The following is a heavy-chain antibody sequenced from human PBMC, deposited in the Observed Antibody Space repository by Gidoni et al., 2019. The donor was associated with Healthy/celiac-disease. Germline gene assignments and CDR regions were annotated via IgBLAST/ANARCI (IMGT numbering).Heavy chain of an antibody. CDR2: ISYDGSNK. CDR1: GFPFSSYG. J-gene: IGHJ4*02. CDR3: AKLSRGSPNNHDY. V-gene: IGHV3-30*18. Sequence: QVQLVESGGGVVQPGRSLRLSCAASGFPFSSYGMHWVRQAPGKGLEWVAVISYDGSNKYYADSVKGRFTISRDNSKNTLYLQMNSLRAEDTAVYYCAKLSRGSPNNHDYWGQGTLVTVSS. D-gene: IGHD1-1*01.